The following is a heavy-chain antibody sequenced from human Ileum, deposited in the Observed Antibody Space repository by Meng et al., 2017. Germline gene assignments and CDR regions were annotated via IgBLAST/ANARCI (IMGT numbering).Heavy chain of an antibody. CDR1: CGSISSSNW. D-gene: IGHD1-7*01. J-gene: IGHJ4*02. CDR2: IYHSGST. Sequence: QVQPLASGPGLVKPSGTLSLTCAVSCGSISSSNWWSWVRQPPGKGLEWIGEIYHSGSTNYNPSLKSRVTISVDKSKNQFSLKLSSVTAADTAVYYCASLRYNWNYSADYWGQGTLVTVSS. CDR3: ASLRYNWNYSADY. V-gene: IGHV4-4*02.